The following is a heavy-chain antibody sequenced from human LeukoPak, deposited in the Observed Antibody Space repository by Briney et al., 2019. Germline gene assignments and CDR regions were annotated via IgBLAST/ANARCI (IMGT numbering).Heavy chain of an antibody. Sequence: PGGPLRLSCAVSGFTLSNAWMSWVRQAPGKGLEWVGRIKSKTDGDTTDYAAPVKGRFTISRDESKDTLYLQMSSLKAEDTAVYYCTRDKLELRQFDYWGQGTLVTVSS. CDR2: IKSKTDGDTT. D-gene: IGHD1-7*01. J-gene: IGHJ4*02. CDR3: TRDKLELRQFDY. CDR1: GFTLSNAW. V-gene: IGHV3-15*01.